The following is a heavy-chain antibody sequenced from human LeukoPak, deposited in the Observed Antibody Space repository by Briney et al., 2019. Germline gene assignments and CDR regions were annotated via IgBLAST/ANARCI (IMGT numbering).Heavy chain of an antibody. D-gene: IGHD6-6*01. CDR3: ARTLIEYSVSSCYFDY. Sequence: GGSLRLSCAASGLTFSSYTINWVRQAPGKGLEWDASISSTSTDIYYADSVKGRFTISRDNAKDSLHLQMNSLRVEDTAVYYCARTLIEYSVSSCYFDYWGQGTLVTVSS. CDR1: GLTFSSYT. J-gene: IGHJ4*02. CDR2: ISSTSTDI. V-gene: IGHV3-21*01.